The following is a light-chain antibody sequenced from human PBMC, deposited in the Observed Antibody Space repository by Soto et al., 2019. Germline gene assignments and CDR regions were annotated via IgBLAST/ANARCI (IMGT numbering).Light chain of an antibody. CDR1: NIGSKS. V-gene: IGLV3-21*02. J-gene: IGLJ3*02. CDR2: DDS. CDR3: QVWDSSSDLWV. Sequence: SYELTQPPSVSVAPGQTARITCGGTNIGSKSAHWYQQKPGQAPVLVVYDDSDRPSGIPERFSGYNSGNTATLTISRVEAGDEADYYCQVWDSSSDLWVFGGGTQLTVL.